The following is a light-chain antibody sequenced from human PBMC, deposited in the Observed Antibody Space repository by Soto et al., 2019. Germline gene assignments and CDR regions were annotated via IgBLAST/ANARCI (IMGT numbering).Light chain of an antibody. V-gene: IGKV3-20*01. Sequence: EIVLTQSPGTLSLSPGERATLSCRASQSVSSSYLAWFQQKPGQAPRVLIYGASSRATGIPDRFSGSGSGTEFTLTISSLQSEDFAVYYCQQYNNWPETFGQGTKVDIK. CDR1: QSVSSSY. J-gene: IGKJ1*01. CDR3: QQYNNWPET. CDR2: GAS.